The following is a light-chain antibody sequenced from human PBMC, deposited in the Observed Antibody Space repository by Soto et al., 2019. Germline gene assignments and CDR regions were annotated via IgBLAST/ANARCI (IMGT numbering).Light chain of an antibody. CDR3: SSYRSTSTWV. CDR2: EVS. V-gene: IGLV2-14*01. J-gene: IGLJ3*02. Sequence: QSALTQPASVSGSPGQSITISCTGTSSDVGGYNYVFWYQQHPGKAPKLMIYEVSNRPSGVSNRFSGSKSGNTASLTISGLQAEDEADYYCSSYRSTSTWVFGGGTKLTVL. CDR1: SSDVGGYNY.